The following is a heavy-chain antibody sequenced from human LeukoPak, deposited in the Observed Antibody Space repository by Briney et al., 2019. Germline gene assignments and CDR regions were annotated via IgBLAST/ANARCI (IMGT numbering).Heavy chain of an antibody. CDR1: GFTFSSYG. Sequence: PGGSLRLSCAASGFTFSSYGMHWVRQAPGKGLEWVAVISYDGSNKYYADSVKGRFTISRDNSKNTLYLQMNSLRAEDTAVYYCAKEVDTAMVTNFDYWGQGTLVTVSS. D-gene: IGHD5-18*01. CDR3: AKEVDTAMVTNFDY. CDR2: ISYDGSNK. J-gene: IGHJ4*02. V-gene: IGHV3-30*18.